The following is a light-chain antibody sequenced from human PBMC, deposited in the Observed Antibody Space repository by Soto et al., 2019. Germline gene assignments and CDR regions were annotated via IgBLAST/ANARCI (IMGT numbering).Light chain of an antibody. CDR2: EVN. CDR3: SSYGGSNNFVV. V-gene: IGLV2-8*01. Sequence: QSALTQPPSAPGSPGQSVTISCSGTSSDMGAYKYVSWYQHHSGKVPRLIIYEVNKRPSGVPDRFSGSKSGNTASLIVSGLQAEDEADYYCSSYGGSNNFVVFGGGTKLTVL. J-gene: IGLJ2*01. CDR1: SSDMGAYKY.